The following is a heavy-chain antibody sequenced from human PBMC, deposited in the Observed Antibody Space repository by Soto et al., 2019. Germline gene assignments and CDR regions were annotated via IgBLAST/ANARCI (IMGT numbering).Heavy chain of an antibody. CDR2: IIPIFGTA. CDR1: GGTFSSYA. CDR3: ARRAIWGYCSGGSCYLPDY. Sequence: QVQLVQSGAEVKKPGSSVKVSCKASGGTFSSYAISWVRQAPGQGLEWMGGIIPIFGTANYAQKFQGRVTITADESTSTAYMELSSLRSEDTAVYYCARRAIWGYCSGGSCYLPDYWGQGTLVTVSS. D-gene: IGHD2-15*01. J-gene: IGHJ4*02. V-gene: IGHV1-69*01.